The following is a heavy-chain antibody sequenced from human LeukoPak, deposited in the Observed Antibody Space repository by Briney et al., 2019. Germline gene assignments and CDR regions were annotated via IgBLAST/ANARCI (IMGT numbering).Heavy chain of an antibody. J-gene: IGHJ6*03. V-gene: IGHV3-7*01. CDR2: IKQDGSEK. D-gene: IGHD6-13*01. Sequence: GGSLRPSCAASGFTFSSYWMSWVRQAPGKGLEWVANIKQDGSEKYYVDSVKGRFTISRDNAKNSLYLQMNSLRAEDTAVYYCAREQQLLWYYYYYMDVWGKGTTVTVSS. CDR1: GFTFSSYW. CDR3: AREQQLLWYYYYYMDV.